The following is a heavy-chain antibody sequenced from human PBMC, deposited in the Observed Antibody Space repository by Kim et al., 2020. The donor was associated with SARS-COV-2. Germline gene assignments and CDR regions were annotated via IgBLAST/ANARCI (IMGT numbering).Heavy chain of an antibody. J-gene: IGHJ4*02. CDR3: ERGVQRLGPFDY. CDR2: T. Sequence: TKYSQNFQGRVTITRDTSANTAYMELSSLTSEDTAVYYCERGVQRLGPFDYWGQGTLVTVSS. D-gene: IGHD6-25*01. V-gene: IGHV1-3*01.